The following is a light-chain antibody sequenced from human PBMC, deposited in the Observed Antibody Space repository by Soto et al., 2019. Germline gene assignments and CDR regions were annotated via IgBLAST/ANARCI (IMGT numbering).Light chain of an antibody. J-gene: IGKJ2*01. V-gene: IGKV3-15*01. Sequence: EIVMTQSPATLSVSPGERATLSCRASQSVSSNLAWYQQKPGQAPRLLIYGASTRATGIPARFSGSGSGTELTLTISSLQSEDFAVYYCQQYNNWPPMYTFGQATKLEIK. CDR3: QQYNNWPPMYT. CDR1: QSVSSN. CDR2: GAS.